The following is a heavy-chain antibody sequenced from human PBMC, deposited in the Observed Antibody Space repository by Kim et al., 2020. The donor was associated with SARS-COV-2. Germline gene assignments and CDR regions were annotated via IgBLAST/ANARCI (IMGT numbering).Heavy chain of an antibody. CDR3: TTDFDLYYYGSGSYYRGC. J-gene: IGHJ4*02. CDR2: IKSKTDGGTT. Sequence: GGSLRLSCAASGFTFSNAWMSWVRQAPGKGLEWVGRIKSKTDGGTTDYAAPVKGRFTISRDDSKNTLYLQMNSLKTEDTAVYYCTTDFDLYYYGSGSYYRGCWGQGTLVTVSS. D-gene: IGHD3-10*01. CDR1: GFTFSNAW. V-gene: IGHV3-15*01.